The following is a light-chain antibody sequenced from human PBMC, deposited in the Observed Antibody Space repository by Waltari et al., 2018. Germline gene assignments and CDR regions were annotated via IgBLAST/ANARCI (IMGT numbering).Light chain of an antibody. CDR2: KDT. J-gene: IGLJ2*01. CDR3: QSGDSSGVVV. V-gene: IGLV3-25*03. Sequence: SSELTQPPPVSVPPRPTARITSPGAALPKPFAFWYQQKSGQAPVVVIYKDTERPSGIPDRISGSSSGTTVTLTISGAQAEDEADYYCQSGDSSGVVVFGGGTKLTVL. CDR1: ALPKPF.